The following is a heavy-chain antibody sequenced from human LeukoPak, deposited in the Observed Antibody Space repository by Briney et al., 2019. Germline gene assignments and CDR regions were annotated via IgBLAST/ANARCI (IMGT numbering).Heavy chain of an antibody. J-gene: IGHJ4*02. Sequence: PGGSLRLSCAASGFTFSSYAMSWVRQAPGKGLEWVAVISYDGSNKYYADSVKGRFTISRDNSKNTLYLQMNSLRAEDTAVYYCANEIRPNDYWGQGTLVTVSS. CDR2: ISYDGSNK. V-gene: IGHV3-30-3*02. D-gene: IGHD4-17*01. CDR3: ANEIRPNDY. CDR1: GFTFSSYA.